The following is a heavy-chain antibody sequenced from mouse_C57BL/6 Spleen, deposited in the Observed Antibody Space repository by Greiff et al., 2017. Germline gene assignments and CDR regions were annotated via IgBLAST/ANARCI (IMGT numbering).Heavy chain of an antibody. V-gene: IGHV5-16*01. J-gene: IGHJ1*01. Sequence: EVHLVESEGGLVQPGSSMKLSCTASGFTFSDYYMAWVRQVPEKGLEWVANITYDGSSTYYLDSLKSRFIISRDNAKNILYLQMSSLKTEDTATYYCARGDYGSSHCYFDVWGAGTTVTVSS. CDR1: GFTFSDYY. CDR3: ARGDYGSSHCYFDV. D-gene: IGHD1-1*01. CDR2: ITYDGSST.